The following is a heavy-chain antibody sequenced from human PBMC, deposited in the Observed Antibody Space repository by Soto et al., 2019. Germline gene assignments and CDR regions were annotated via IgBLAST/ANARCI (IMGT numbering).Heavy chain of an antibody. V-gene: IGHV4-30-4*01. Sequence: SETLSLTCTVSGGSISSGDYYWSWIRQPPGKGLEWIGYIYYSGSTYYNPSLTSRVTISVDTSKNQFSLKLSSVTAADTAVYYCARVWCCSGGPPYYFDYWGQGALVTAPQ. CDR3: ARVWCCSGGPPYYFDY. CDR1: GGSISSGDYY. CDR2: IYYSGST. J-gene: IGHJ4*02. D-gene: IGHD2-15*01.